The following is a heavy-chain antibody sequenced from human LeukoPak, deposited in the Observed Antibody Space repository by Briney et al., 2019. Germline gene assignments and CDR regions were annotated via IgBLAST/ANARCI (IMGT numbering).Heavy chain of an antibody. D-gene: IGHD1-26*01. CDR2: ISGSGSST. J-gene: IGHJ4*02. V-gene: IGHV3-23*01. Sequence: PGGSLRLSCAASGFTFSSYAMSWVRQAPGKGLERVSGISGSGSSTYYADSVKGRFTLSRDYPKNTLYLQMNSLRAEDTAVYFCAKYSGSYYYPPNWDSWGQGTLVTVSS. CDR3: AKYSGSYYYPPNWDS. CDR1: GFTFSSYA.